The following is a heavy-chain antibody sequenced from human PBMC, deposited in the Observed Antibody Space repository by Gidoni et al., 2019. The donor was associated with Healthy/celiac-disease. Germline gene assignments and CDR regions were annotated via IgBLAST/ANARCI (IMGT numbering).Heavy chain of an antibody. J-gene: IGHJ6*02. Sequence: GYIYYSGSTNYNPSLKSRVTISVDTSKNQFSLKLSSVTAADTAVYYCARVPIQSEKISGYYYGMDVWGQGTTVTVSS. CDR2: IYYSGST. CDR3: ARVPIQSEKISGYYYGMDV. V-gene: IGHV4-59*01. D-gene: IGHD3-3*02.